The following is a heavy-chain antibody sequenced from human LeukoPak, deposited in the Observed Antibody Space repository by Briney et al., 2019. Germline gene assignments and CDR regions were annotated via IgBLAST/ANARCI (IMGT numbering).Heavy chain of an antibody. CDR3: AREYDSSGYYYAHFDY. J-gene: IGHJ4*02. Sequence: PSQTLSLTCTVSGGSISSGGYYWSWIRQPPGKGLEWIGYIYHSGSTYYNPSLKSRVTISVDRSKNQFSLKLSSVTAADTAVYYCAREYDSSGYYYAHFDYWGQGTLVTVSS. CDR2: IYHSGST. V-gene: IGHV4-30-2*01. D-gene: IGHD3-22*01. CDR1: GGSISSGGYY.